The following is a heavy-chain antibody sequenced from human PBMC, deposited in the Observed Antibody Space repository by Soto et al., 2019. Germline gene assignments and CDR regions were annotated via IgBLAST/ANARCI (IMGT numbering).Heavy chain of an antibody. CDR1: GFTFSSYA. D-gene: IGHD2-15*01. V-gene: IGHV3-21*01. CDR3: ARVYGYCSGGSSYSSTSVDAFDI. Sequence: GGSLRLSCAASGFTFSSYAMSWVRQAPWKGLEWVSSISSSSGNTYYADSVKGRFTISRDNAKNSLYLQMNSLRVEDTAVYYCARVYGYCSGGSSYSSTSVDAFDIWGQGKMVTVSS. CDR2: ISSSSGNT. J-gene: IGHJ3*02.